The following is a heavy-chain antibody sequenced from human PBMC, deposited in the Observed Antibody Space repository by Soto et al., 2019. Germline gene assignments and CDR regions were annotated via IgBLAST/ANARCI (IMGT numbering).Heavy chain of an antibody. Sequence: GGSLRLSCAASGFTFSSYAMSWVRQAPGKGLEWVSAISGSGGSTYYADSVKGRFTISRDNSKNTLYLQMNSLRAEDTAVYYCAKHDPIMITFGGVIAPFDYWGQGTLVTVSS. CDR1: GFTFSSYA. CDR3: AKHDPIMITFGGVIAPFDY. CDR2: ISGSGGST. J-gene: IGHJ4*02. V-gene: IGHV3-23*01. D-gene: IGHD3-16*02.